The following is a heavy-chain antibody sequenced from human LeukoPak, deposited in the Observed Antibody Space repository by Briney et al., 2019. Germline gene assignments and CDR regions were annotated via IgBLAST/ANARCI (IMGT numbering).Heavy chain of an antibody. J-gene: IGHJ4*02. V-gene: IGHV4-39*07. CDR1: GGSISSTTYY. CDR2: IYYNGNT. D-gene: IGHD3-22*01. Sequence: SQTLSLTCTVSGGSISSTTYYWGWLRQPPGKGLEWIGSIYYNGNTYYNPSLKSRVTISADTSKNQFSLKLSSVTAADTAVYYCARGRNYYDSSGPPSKSLDYWGQGTLVTVSS. CDR3: ARGRNYYDSSGPPSKSLDY.